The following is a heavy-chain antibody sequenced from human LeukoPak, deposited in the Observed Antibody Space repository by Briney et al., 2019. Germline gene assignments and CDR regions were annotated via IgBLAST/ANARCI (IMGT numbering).Heavy chain of an antibody. CDR1: GFTFSSYA. CDR2: ISYDGSNK. Sequence: GGSLRLSCAAPGFTFSSYAMHWVRQAPGKGLEWVAVISYDGSNKCYADSVKGRFTISRDNSKNTLYLQMNSLRAEDTAVYYCAKDFSGSYNNFDYWGQGTLVTVSS. V-gene: IGHV3-30*04. D-gene: IGHD1-26*01. J-gene: IGHJ4*02. CDR3: AKDFSGSYNNFDY.